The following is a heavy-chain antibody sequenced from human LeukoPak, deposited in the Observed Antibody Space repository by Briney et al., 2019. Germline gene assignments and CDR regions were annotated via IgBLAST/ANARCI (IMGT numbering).Heavy chain of an antibody. CDR3: ARDPLGSSSRRVWYFDY. V-gene: IGHV3-30*04. Sequence: GRSLRLSCAASGFTFSSYAMHWVRQAPGKGLEWVAVISYDGSNKYYADSVKGRFTISRDNSKNTLYLQMNSLRAEDTAVYYCARDPLGSSSRRVWYFDYWGQGTLVTVSS. D-gene: IGHD6-13*01. CDR1: GFTFSSYA. J-gene: IGHJ4*02. CDR2: ISYDGSNK.